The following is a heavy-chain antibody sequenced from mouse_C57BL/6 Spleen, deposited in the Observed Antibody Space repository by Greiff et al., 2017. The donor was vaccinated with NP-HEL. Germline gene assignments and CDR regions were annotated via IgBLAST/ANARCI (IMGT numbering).Heavy chain of an antibody. D-gene: IGHD1-1*01. CDR2: ISDGGSYT. CDR1: GFTFSSYA. V-gene: IGHV5-4*01. J-gene: IGHJ2*01. CDR3: AMDHYGSSYFDY. Sequence: EVQLVESGGGLVKPGGSLKLSCAASGFTFSSYAMSWVRQTPEKRLEWVATISDGGSYTYYPDNVKGRFTISRDNAKNNLYLQMSHLKSEDKAMYYWAMDHYGSSYFDYWGQGTTLTVSS.